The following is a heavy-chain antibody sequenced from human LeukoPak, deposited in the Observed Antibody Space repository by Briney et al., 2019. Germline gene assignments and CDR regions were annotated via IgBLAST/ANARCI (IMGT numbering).Heavy chain of an antibody. CDR2: IYINGIT. Sequence: SETLSLTCSVSADSITNYYWNWIRHPAGKGLEWIGRIYINGITNYNPSLKSRVTMSVDTSKNQFSLKLSSVTAADTAVYYCAREGLNMVRGVIPKEAWGWFDPWGQGTLVTVSS. V-gene: IGHV4-4*07. CDR1: ADSITNYY. D-gene: IGHD3-10*01. CDR3: AREGLNMVRGVIPKEAWGWFDP. J-gene: IGHJ5*02.